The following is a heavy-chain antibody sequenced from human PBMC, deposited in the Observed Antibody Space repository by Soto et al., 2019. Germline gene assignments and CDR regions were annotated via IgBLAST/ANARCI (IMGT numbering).Heavy chain of an antibody. J-gene: IGHJ4*02. D-gene: IGHD2-15*01. CDR1: GGTFSTSS. V-gene: IGHV1-69*13. Sequence: ASVKVSCKASGGTFSTSSFVWVRQGPGQGLEWMGGIIPIFTRTNFAQKFQGRVTFSADESTRTTYMELRSLTSEDTAIYYCARDVVRSTAGDSWGQGTLVTVSS. CDR3: ARDVVRSTAGDS. CDR2: IIPIFTRT.